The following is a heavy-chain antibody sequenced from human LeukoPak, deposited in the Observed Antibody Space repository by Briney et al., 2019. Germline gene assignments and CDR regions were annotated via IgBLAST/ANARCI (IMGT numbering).Heavy chain of an antibody. CDR1: GFTFSSYA. CDR3: ARADYGSDC. CDR2: ISYDGSNK. D-gene: IGHD4-17*01. Sequence: GGSLRLSCAASGFTFSSYAMHWVRQAPGKGLEWVAVISYDGSNKYYADSVKGRFTISRDNSKNTLYLQMNSLRAEDTAVYYCARADYGSDCWGQGTLVTVSS. V-gene: IGHV3-30-3*01. J-gene: IGHJ4*02.